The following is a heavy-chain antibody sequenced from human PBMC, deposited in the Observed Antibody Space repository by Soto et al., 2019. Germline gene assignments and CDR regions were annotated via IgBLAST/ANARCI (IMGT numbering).Heavy chain of an antibody. CDR2: ISYDGSNK. D-gene: IGHD2-15*01. V-gene: IGHV3-30*18. Sequence: GGSLRLSCAASGFTFSSYGMHWVRQAPGKGLEWVAVISYDGSNKYYADSVKGRFTISRDNSKNTLYLQMNSLRAEDTAVYYCAKDGYCSGGSCYFLNYYYDYGMDVWGQGTTVTVSS. CDR1: GFTFSSYG. J-gene: IGHJ6*02. CDR3: AKDGYCSGGSCYFLNYYYDYGMDV.